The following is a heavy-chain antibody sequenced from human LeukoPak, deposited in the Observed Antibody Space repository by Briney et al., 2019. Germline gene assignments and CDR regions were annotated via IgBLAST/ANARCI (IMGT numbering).Heavy chain of an antibody. D-gene: IGHD3-3*02. Sequence: GGSLRLSCAASGFTFSSYGMHWVRQAPGKGLEWVAFIRYDGSYEYYADSVKGRFTISRDNSKNSLYLQMNSLRTEDTAVYYCAKVPLAPYYFDYWGQGTLVTVSS. V-gene: IGHV3-30*02. J-gene: IGHJ4*02. CDR2: IRYDGSYE. CDR1: GFTFSSYG. CDR3: AKVPLAPYYFDY.